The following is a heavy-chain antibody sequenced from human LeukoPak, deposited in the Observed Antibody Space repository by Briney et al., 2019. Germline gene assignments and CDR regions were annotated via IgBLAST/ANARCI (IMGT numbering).Heavy chain of an antibody. V-gene: IGHV3-64D*09. J-gene: IGHJ4*02. CDR1: GFTFSSYA. Sequence: GGSLRLSCSASGFTFSSYAMHWVRRAPGKGLEYVSAISSNGGSTYYADSVKGRLTISRDNSKNTLYLQMSSLRAEDTAVYYCVKGVAARRGHFDYWGQGTLVTVSS. CDR2: ISSNGGST. D-gene: IGHD6-6*01. CDR3: VKGVAARRGHFDY.